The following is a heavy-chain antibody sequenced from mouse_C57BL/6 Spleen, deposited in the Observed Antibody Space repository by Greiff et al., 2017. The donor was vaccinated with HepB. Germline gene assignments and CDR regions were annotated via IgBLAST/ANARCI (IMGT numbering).Heavy chain of an antibody. CDR1: GFTFSDYG. J-gene: IGHJ4*01. Sequence: EVMLVESGGGLVKPGGSLKLSCAASGFTFSDYGMHWVRQAPEKGLEWVAYISSGSSTIYYADTVKGRFTISRDNAKNTLFLQMTSLRSEETAMYYCARPGYDYGGGAMDYWGQGTSVTVSS. CDR3: ARPGYDYGGGAMDY. D-gene: IGHD2-4*01. CDR2: ISSGSSTI. V-gene: IGHV5-17*01.